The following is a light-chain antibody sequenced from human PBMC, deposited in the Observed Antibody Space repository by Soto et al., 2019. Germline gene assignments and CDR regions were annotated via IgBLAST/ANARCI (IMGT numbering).Light chain of an antibody. J-gene: IGLJ2*01. V-gene: IGLV1-51*01. Sequence: QSVLTQTPSVSAAPGQRVTISCSGSRSNVGENYVSWYQQFPGTAPQLVIYDDVKRSPGIPDRFSASKSVTSATLAITVLQTGDEADYYCGTWDNSLSAGLFGTGTKLTVL. CDR2: DDV. CDR3: GTWDNSLSAGL. CDR1: RSNVGENY.